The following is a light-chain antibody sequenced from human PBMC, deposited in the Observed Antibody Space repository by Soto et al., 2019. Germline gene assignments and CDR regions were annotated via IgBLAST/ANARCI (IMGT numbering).Light chain of an antibody. J-gene: IGLJ2*01. CDR3: QVWDSSSDPVL. V-gene: IGLV3-21*04. Sequence: SYELTQPPSVSVAPGKTARITCGGNNIGSYSVHWYQQKPGQAPVLVIYYDRDRRSGTPERFSGSNSGNTATLTISRVEAGEEADYYCQVWDSSSDPVLFGGGTKLTVL. CDR1: NIGSYS. CDR2: YDR.